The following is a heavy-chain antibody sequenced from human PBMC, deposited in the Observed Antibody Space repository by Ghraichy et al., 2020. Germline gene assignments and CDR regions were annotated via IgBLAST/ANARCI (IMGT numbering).Heavy chain of an antibody. J-gene: IGHJ4*02. CDR3: ARESKYPGIAVAGTIDY. V-gene: IGHV1-2*06. CDR2: INPNSGGT. CDR1: GYTFTGYY. D-gene: IGHD6-19*01. Sequence: ASVKVSCKASGYTFTGYYMHWVRQAPGQGLEWMGRINPNSGGTNYAQKFQGRVTMTRDTSISTAYMELSRLRSDDTAVYYCARESKYPGIAVAGTIDYWGQGTLVTVSS.